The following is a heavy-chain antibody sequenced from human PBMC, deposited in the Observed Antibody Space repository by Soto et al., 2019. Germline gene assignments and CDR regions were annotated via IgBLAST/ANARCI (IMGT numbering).Heavy chain of an antibody. V-gene: IGHV1-69*06. CDR2: IIPIFGTA. CDR1: GGTFSSYA. D-gene: IGHD1-20*01. Sequence: SVKVSCKASGGTFSSYAISWVRQAPGQGLEWMGGIIPIFGTANYAQKFQGRVTITADKSTSTAYMELSSLRSEDTAVYYCASGPSRYNWNYYYGMDVWGQGTTVTVSS. J-gene: IGHJ6*02. CDR3: ASGPSRYNWNYYYGMDV.